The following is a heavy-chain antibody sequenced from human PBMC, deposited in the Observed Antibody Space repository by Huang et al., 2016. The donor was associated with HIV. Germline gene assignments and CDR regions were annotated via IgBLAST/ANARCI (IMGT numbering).Heavy chain of an antibody. V-gene: IGHV4-30-4*08. D-gene: IGHD3-10*01. CDR2: IYDSGST. Sequence: QVQLQESGPGLVKPSQTLSVTCTVSGGSVSSGGYYWSWVRQPPGKGLVWIGYIYDSGSTYYSPSLNGRVTISIDTSKNQFSPRLRSVTAADTAIYYCAREGDYYGSGTIADSWGQGTLVTVSS. J-gene: IGHJ5*01. CDR3: AREGDYYGSGTIADS. CDR1: GGSVSSGGYY.